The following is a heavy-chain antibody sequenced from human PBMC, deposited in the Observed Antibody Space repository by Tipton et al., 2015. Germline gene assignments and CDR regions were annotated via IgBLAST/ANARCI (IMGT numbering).Heavy chain of an antibody. D-gene: IGHD4-23*01. Sequence: TLSLTCTVSGDSINKYYWSWIRQPPGKELQWIGYIQYSGGTNYNPSLESRVSMSVDTSKTQFSLEMRSVTATDTAVYYCARARGRHGGLFDSWGQGILVTVSS. CDR3: ARARGRHGGLFDS. J-gene: IGHJ4*02. CDR2: IQYSGGT. V-gene: IGHV4-59*01. CDR1: GDSINKYY.